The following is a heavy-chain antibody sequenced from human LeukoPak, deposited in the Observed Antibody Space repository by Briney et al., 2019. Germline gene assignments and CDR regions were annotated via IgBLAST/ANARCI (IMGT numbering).Heavy chain of an antibody. CDR2: ISSSSSYI. CDR1: GLTFSSYS. CDR3: ARERSITMVRGVIDRPNWFDP. D-gene: IGHD3-10*01. Sequence: AGGSLRLSCAASGLTFSSYSMNWVRQAPGKGLEWVSSISSSSSYIYYADSVKGRFTISRDNSKNTLYLQMNSLRAEDTAVYYCARERSITMVRGVIDRPNWFDPWGQGTLVTVSS. J-gene: IGHJ5*02. V-gene: IGHV3-21*01.